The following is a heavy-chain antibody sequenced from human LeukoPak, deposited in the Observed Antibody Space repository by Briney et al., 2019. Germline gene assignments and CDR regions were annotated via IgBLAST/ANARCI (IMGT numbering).Heavy chain of an antibody. D-gene: IGHD6-19*01. CDR3: ARGQSSGWYETLEFDY. V-gene: IGHV4-59*01. CDR1: GGSISSYY. J-gene: IGHJ4*02. Sequence: TSETLSLTCTVSGGSISSYYWSWIRQPPGKGLEWTGYIYYSGSTNYNPSLKSRVTISVDTSKNQFSLKLSSVTAADTAVYYCARGQSSGWYETLEFDYWGQGTLVTVSS. CDR2: IYYSGST.